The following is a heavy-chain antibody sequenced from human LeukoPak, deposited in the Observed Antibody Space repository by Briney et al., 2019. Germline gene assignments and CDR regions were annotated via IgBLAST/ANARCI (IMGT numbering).Heavy chain of an antibody. CDR2: INPSGGST. Sequence: ASVKVSCKASGYTFTSYYMHWVRQAPGQGLEWMGIINPSGGSTSYAQKFQGRVTMARDTSTSTVYMELSSLRSEDTAVYHCARERGGVDAFDIWGQGTMVTVSS. V-gene: IGHV1-46*01. CDR3: ARERGGVDAFDI. D-gene: IGHD3-10*01. J-gene: IGHJ3*02. CDR1: GYTFTSYY.